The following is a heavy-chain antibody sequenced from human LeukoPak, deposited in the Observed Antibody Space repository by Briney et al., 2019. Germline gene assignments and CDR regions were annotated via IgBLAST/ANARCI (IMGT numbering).Heavy chain of an antibody. J-gene: IGHJ4*02. CDR3: ARAWAAAGN. CDR2: ISSNGGST. V-gene: IGHV3-64*01. CDR1: GFTFSSYA. D-gene: IGHD6-13*01. Sequence: GGSLRPSCAASGFTFSSYAMHWVRQAPGKGLEYVSAISSNGGSTYYANSVKGRFTISRDNSKNTLYLQMGSLRAEDMAVYYCARAWAAAGNWGQGTLVTVSS.